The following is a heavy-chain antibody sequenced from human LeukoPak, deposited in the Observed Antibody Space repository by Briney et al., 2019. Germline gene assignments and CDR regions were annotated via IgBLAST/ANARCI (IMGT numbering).Heavy chain of an antibody. CDR1: GFTFSRYA. CDR2: ISYDGSKK. V-gene: IGHV3-30-3*01. J-gene: IGHJ4*02. CDR3: ARSLDY. Sequence: GGSLRLSCAASGFTFSRYAMDWIRQAPGKGLEWVAVISYDGSKKYYADSVRGRFTISRDNSKNTVYLQMNSLRGDDTAVYYCARSLDYWGQGTLVTVSS.